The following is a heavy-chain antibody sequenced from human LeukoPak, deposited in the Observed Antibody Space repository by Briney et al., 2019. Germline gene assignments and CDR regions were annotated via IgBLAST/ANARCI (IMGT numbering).Heavy chain of an antibody. CDR2: INSDGSST. D-gene: IGHD1-26*01. Sequence: GGSLRLSCAASGFTFSSYWMHWVRQAPGKGLVWVSHINSDGSSTSYADSVKGRFTISRDNAKNTLYLQMNSLRAEDTAVYYCAREYGGYYPNPIDYWGQGTLVTVSS. CDR3: AREYGGYYPNPIDY. J-gene: IGHJ4*02. V-gene: IGHV3-74*01. CDR1: GFTFSSYW.